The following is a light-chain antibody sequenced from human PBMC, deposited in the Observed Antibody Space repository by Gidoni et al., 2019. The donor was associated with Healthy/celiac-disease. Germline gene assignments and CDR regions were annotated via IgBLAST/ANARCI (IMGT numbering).Light chain of an antibody. Sequence: SYELTQPPSVSVSPGQTASITFSGDKLGDKYVCWYQKKPGQSPVLVIYQDSKRPSGIPELFSGSNSGNTATLTISGTQAMDEADYYCQAWDSSTVIVGGGTKLTV. CDR1: KLGDKY. J-gene: IGLJ2*01. CDR2: QDS. CDR3: QAWDSSTVI. V-gene: IGLV3-1*01.